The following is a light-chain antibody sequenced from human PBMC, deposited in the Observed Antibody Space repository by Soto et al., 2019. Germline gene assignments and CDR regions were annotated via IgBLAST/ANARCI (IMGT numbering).Light chain of an antibody. J-gene: IGLJ2*01. CDR1: SSGVENYNL. CDR2: EGS. Sequence: QYALTQAASESGSPGQSITLSCTRTSSGVENYNLVSWYQHRPGKAPKLIIYEGSQRPSGVSDRFSGSKSGNTASLTISGLRAEDEADYYCSSYAGAVVFGGGTKLTVL. CDR3: SSYAGAVV. V-gene: IGLV2-23*01.